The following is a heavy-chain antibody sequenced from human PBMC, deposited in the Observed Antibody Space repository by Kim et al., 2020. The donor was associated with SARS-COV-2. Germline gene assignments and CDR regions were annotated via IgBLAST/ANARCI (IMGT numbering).Heavy chain of an antibody. V-gene: IGHV1-18*01. CDR1: GYTFTSYG. D-gene: IGHD3-16*02. CDR2: ISAYNGNT. CDR3: ARGIMITFGGVIALGYYFDY. J-gene: IGHJ4*02. Sequence: ASVKVTCKASGYTFTSYGISWVRQAPGQGLEWMGWISAYNGNTNYAQKLQGRVTMTTDTSTSTAYMELRSLRSDDTAVYYCARGIMITFGGVIALGYYFDYWGQGTLVTVSS.